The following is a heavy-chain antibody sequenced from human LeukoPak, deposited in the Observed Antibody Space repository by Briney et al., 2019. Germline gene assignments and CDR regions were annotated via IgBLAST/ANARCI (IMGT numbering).Heavy chain of an antibody. CDR2: IGTAGDT. D-gene: IGHD3-10*01. J-gene: IGHJ6*02. Sequence: GGSLRLSCAASGFTFSSYDMHWVRQATGKGLEWVSAIGTAGDTYYPGSVKGRFTISRENDKNSLYLQMNSLRAGDTAVYYCARAPVVRGEGYYYYYGMDVWGQGTTVTVSS. V-gene: IGHV3-13*01. CDR1: GFTFSSYD. CDR3: ARAPVVRGEGYYYYYGMDV.